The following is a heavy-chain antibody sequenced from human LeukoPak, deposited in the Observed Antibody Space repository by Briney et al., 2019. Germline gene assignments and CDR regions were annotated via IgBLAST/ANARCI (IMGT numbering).Heavy chain of an antibody. D-gene: IGHD3-9*01. CDR3: TRHPDQRLVPDWFDP. V-gene: IGHV3-73*01. Sequence: GGSLRLSCAASGFTFSGSAMHWVRQASGKGLEGFGRIRSKANRYATAYAGSVKGRFTISRDDSKNTAYLQMNSLKTEDTAVYYCTRHPDQRLVPDWFDPWGQGTLVTVSS. J-gene: IGHJ5*02. CDR1: GFTFSGSA. CDR2: IRSKANRYAT.